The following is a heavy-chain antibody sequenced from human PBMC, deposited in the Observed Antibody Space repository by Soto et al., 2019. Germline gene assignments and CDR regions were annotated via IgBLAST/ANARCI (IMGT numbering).Heavy chain of an antibody. CDR1: GGTFSSYA. V-gene: IGHV1-69*01. J-gene: IGHJ3*02. Sequence: QVQLVQSGAEVKKPGSSVKVSCKASGGTFSSYATSWVRQAPGQGLEWMGGIIPIFGTANYAQKFQGRVTITADESTSTAYMELSSLRSEDTAVYYCARDSTYYYDSSGQLAIWGQGTMVTVSS. D-gene: IGHD3-22*01. CDR3: ARDSTYYYDSSGQLAI. CDR2: IIPIFGTA.